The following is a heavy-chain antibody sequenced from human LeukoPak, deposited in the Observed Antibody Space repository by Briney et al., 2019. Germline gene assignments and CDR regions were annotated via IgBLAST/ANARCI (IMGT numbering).Heavy chain of an antibody. J-gene: IGHJ1*01. CDR2: ISYDGSNK. V-gene: IGHV3-30-3*01. CDR1: GFTFSSYA. Sequence: GSLRLSCAASGFTFSSYAVHWVRQAPGKGLEWVAVISYDGSNKFYADSVKGRLTISRDNSKNTLYLQMNSLRAEDTAVYYCARGQGNWYSEYFQHWGQGTLVTVSS. CDR3: ARGQGNWYSEYFQH. D-gene: IGHD6-13*01.